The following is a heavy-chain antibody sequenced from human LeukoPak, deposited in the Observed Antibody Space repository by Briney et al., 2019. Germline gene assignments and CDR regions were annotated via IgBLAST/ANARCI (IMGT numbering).Heavy chain of an antibody. CDR2: ISSSSSYI. J-gene: IGHJ3*02. Sequence: PGGSLRLSCAASGFTFSSYSMNWVRQAPGKGLEWVSSISSSSSYIYYADSVKGRFTISRDNAKNSLYLQMNSLRAEDTAVYYCARAGSSTTNGAFDIWGQGTMVTVSS. D-gene: IGHD2-2*01. V-gene: IGHV3-21*01. CDR1: GFTFSSYS. CDR3: ARAGSSTTNGAFDI.